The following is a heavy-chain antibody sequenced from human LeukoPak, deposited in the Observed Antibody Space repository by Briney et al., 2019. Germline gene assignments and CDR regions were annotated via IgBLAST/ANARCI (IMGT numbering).Heavy chain of an antibody. V-gene: IGHV4-39*01. CDR2: FDNSGST. CDR3: ARPPGIAAAWFDP. Sequence: PSETLPLTCTVSGGSISSSSYNWGWIRQPPGKGLEWIGSFDNSGSTYYNPSLKSRVTISVDTSKDQFSLKLTSVTAADTAVYYCARPPGIAAAWFDPWGQGTLITVSS. J-gene: IGHJ5*02. D-gene: IGHD6-13*01. CDR1: GGSISSSSYN.